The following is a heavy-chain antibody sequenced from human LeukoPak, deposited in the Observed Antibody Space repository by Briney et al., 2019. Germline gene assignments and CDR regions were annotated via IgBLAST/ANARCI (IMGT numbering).Heavy chain of an antibody. J-gene: IGHJ4*02. Sequence: SETLSLTCTVSGGSISSSSYYWGWIRQPPGKGLEWIGSIYYSGSTYYNPSLKSRVTISVDTSKNQFSLKLSSVTAADTAVYYCARAGRNGDDFDYWGQGTLVTVSS. D-gene: IGHD4-17*01. CDR2: IYYSGST. CDR3: ARAGRNGDDFDY. CDR1: GGSISSSSYY. V-gene: IGHV4-39*07.